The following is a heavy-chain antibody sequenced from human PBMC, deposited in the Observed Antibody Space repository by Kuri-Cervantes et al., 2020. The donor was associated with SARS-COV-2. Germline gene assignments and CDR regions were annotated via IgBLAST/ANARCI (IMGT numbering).Heavy chain of an antibody. CDR3: ARDSPDSSSWYYYYYGMDV. Sequence: GGSLRLSCAASGFTFSSYAMSWVRQAPGKGLEGVSAISGSGGSTYYADSVKGRFTIARDNSKNTLYLQMNSLRAEDTVVYYCARDSPDSSSWYYYYYGMDVWGQGTTITVSS. CDR2: ISGSGGST. CDR1: GFTFSSYA. V-gene: IGHV3-23*01. D-gene: IGHD6-13*01. J-gene: IGHJ6*02.